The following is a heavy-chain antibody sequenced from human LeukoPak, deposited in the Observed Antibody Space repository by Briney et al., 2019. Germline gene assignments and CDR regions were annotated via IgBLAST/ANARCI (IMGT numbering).Heavy chain of an antibody. Sequence: GGSLILSCAASGFTFSNYGMQWVRQAPGKGLEWVAFIRYDGSSKSYADSVKGRFTISRDNSKNTLYLQMNSLRDDDTALYYCAAGYSSDYWGQGTRVTVSS. CDR3: AAGYSSDY. J-gene: IGHJ4*02. CDR1: GFTFSNYG. CDR2: IRYDGSSK. D-gene: IGHD1-26*01. V-gene: IGHV3-30*02.